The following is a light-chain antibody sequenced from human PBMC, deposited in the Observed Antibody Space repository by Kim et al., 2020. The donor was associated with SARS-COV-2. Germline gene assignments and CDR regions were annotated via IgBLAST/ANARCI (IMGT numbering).Light chain of an antibody. V-gene: IGLV3-1*01. CDR1: KSGNKY. CDR3: QAWDSSTASYV. J-gene: IGLJ1*01. Sequence: SYELTQPPSVSVSPGQTASITCSGDKSGNKYACWYQQKAGQSPVLVIYQDSKRPSGIPERFSGSNSGNTATLTISGTQAMDEADYFCQAWDSSTASYVFG. CDR2: QDS.